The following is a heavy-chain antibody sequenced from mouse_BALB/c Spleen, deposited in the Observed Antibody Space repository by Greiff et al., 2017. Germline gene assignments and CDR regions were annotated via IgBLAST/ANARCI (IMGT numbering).Heavy chain of an antibody. CDR2: ISSGGSYT. V-gene: IGHV5-9-1*01. J-gene: IGHJ1*01. Sequence: EVMLVESGGGLVKPGGSLKLSCAASGFTFSSYAMSWVRQTPEKRLEWVATISSGGSYTYYPDSVKGRFTISRDNAKNTLYLQMSSLRSEDTAMYYCARLTTVVDWYFDVWGAGTTVTVSS. CDR1: GFTFSSYA. CDR3: ARLTTVVDWYFDV. D-gene: IGHD1-1*01.